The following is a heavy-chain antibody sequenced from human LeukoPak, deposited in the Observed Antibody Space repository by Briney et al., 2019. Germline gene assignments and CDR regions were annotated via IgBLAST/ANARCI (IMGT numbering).Heavy chain of an antibody. J-gene: IGHJ3*02. V-gene: IGHV3-23*01. CDR3: AKLSGSYPLDI. CDR2: TNKGGDST. D-gene: IGHD1-26*01. Sequence: PGGSLRLSCAASGFSFSTYAMSWVRQAPGKGLEWVSATNKGGDSTYYADSVKGRFTISRDNSKNTLYLQMNSLRAEDTAIYYCAKLSGSYPLDIWGQGTMVPVSS. CDR1: GFSFSTYA.